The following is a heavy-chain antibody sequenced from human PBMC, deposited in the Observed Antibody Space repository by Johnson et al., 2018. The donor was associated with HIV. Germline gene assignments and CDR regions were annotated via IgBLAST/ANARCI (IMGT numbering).Heavy chain of an antibody. D-gene: IGHD3-16*01. CDR2: IYSGGST. CDR1: GFTFDDYG. V-gene: IGHV3-66*01. CDR3: AREFGDLRAFDI. J-gene: IGHJ3*02. Sequence: MQLVESGGGVVQPGRSLRLSCAASGFTFDDYGMSWVRQAPGKGLEWVSVIYSGGSTYYADSVKGRFTISRDNSKNTLYLQMNSLRAEDTAVYYCAREFGDLRAFDIWGQGTMVTVSS.